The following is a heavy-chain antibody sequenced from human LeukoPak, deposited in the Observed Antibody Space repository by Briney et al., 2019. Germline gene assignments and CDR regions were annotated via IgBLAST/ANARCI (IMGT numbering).Heavy chain of an antibody. CDR1: GYTFTGYY. D-gene: IGHD6-25*01. CDR2: INPNSGGT. Sequence: GASVKVSCKASGYTFTGYYMHWVRQAPGKGLEWMGRINPNSGGTNYAQKFQGRVNMNRDTSISTAYMELSRLRSDDTAVYYCARDEVGYSSDLYYFDYWGQGTLVTVSS. CDR3: ARDEVGYSSDLYYFDY. V-gene: IGHV1-2*06. J-gene: IGHJ4*02.